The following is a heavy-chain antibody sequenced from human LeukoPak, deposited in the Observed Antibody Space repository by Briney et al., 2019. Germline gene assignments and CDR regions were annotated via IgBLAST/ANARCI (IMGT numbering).Heavy chain of an antibody. Sequence: ASVKVSCKASGYTLTDYYMHWVRQAPGQGLEWMGWINPNSGDTNYAQNFQGRVTMTRDTSISTAYMELSRLTSDDTAIYYCARDLRGGHFSNFLGQGTPVPGSS. CDR1: GYTLTDYY. CDR3: ARDLRGGHFSNF. CDR2: INPNSGDT. V-gene: IGHV1-2*02. D-gene: IGHD1-26*01. J-gene: IGHJ4*02.